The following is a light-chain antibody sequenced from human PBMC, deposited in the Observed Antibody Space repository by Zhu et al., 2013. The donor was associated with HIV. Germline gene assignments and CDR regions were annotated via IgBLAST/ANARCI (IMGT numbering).Light chain of an antibody. Sequence: QSALTQPASVSGSPGQSITISCTGTSSDVGSYNRVSWYQQFPGKVPKLIIYEVTKRTSGVSNRFSGSKSGNTASLTISGLQAEDEAEYYCCSYAGFSTFRLMFGGGTTLTVL. V-gene: IGLV2-23*02. CDR1: SSDVGSYNR. CDR3: CSYAGFSTFRLM. J-gene: IGLJ3*02. CDR2: EVT.